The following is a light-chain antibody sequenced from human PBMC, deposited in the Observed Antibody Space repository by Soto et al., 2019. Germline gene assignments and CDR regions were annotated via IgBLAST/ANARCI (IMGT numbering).Light chain of an antibody. J-gene: IGLJ2*01. V-gene: IGLV4-60*02. CDR1: SGQSSYI. Sequence: QLVLTQSSSASASLGSSVKLTCTLSSGQSSYIIAWHQQQPGKAPRYLMKLEGSRSYNKGSGVPDRFSGSGSGADRYLTISNLQFEDEADYYCETWDRNTRVFGGGTKVTVL. CDR3: ETWDRNTRV. CDR2: LEGSRSY.